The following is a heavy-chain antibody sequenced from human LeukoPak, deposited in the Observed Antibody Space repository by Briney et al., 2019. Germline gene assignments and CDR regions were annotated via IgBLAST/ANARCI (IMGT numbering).Heavy chain of an antibody. CDR3: ARGDPSRHCSGGSCYSVELWFDY. Sequence: GGSLRLSCAASGFTVSSNYMSWVRQAPGKGLEWVSVIYSGGSTYYADSVKGRFTISRDNSKNTLSLQMNSLRVEDTAVYYCARGDPSRHCSGGSCYSVELWFDYWGQGTPVTVSS. CDR1: GFTVSSNY. V-gene: IGHV3-66*01. CDR2: IYSGGST. J-gene: IGHJ4*02. D-gene: IGHD2-15*01.